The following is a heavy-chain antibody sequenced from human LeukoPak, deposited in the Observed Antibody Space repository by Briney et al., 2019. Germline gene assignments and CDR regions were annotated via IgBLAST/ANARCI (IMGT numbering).Heavy chain of an antibody. Sequence: SETLSLTCTVSGGFISSYYWSWIRQPAGKGLGWIGHIYTSGSTNYNPSLKSRVTMSVDTSKNQFSLKLSSVTAADTAVYYCARGGVDWTFDYWGQGTLVTVSS. CDR1: GGFISSYY. CDR3: ARGGVDWTFDY. V-gene: IGHV4-4*07. J-gene: IGHJ4*02. D-gene: IGHD3-9*01. CDR2: IYTSGST.